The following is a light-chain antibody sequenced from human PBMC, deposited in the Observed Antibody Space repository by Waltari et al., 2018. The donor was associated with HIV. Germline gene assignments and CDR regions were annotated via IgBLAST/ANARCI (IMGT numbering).Light chain of an antibody. Sequence: SYDLTQPPSVSVSPGQTASISCFGHRLGQKYTCWHQQKPGQPPVVIIYQDTKRPSGIPERFSGSNSGSTATLTITGTQAVDEADYYCQTWDSNTAVFGTGTKVTV. CDR2: QDT. J-gene: IGLJ1*01. CDR3: QTWDSNTAV. V-gene: IGLV3-1*01. CDR1: RLGQKY.